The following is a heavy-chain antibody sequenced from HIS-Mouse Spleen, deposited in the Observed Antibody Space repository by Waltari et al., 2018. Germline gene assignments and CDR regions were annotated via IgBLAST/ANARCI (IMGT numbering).Heavy chain of an antibody. CDR1: GFTFSSYG. Sequence: QVQLVESGGGVVQPGRSLRLSCAASGFTFSSYGTHWVPQAPGKGLEWVAVIWYDGSNKYYADSVKGRFTISRDNSKNTLYLQMNSLRAEDTAVYYCAKGGLMVYAIGDYWGQGTLVTVSS. V-gene: IGHV3-33*06. J-gene: IGHJ4*02. D-gene: IGHD2-8*01. CDR2: IWYDGSNK. CDR3: AKGGLMVYAIGDY.